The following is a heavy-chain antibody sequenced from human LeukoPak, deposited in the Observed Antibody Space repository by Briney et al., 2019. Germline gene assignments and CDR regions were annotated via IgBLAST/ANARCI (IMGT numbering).Heavy chain of an antibody. Sequence: PSEILSPTCTVSGGSISSSSYYWGWIRQPPGKGLEWIGSIYYSGSTYYNPSLKSRVTISVDTSKNQFSLKLSSVTAADTAVYYCASHAGIAARRTDYWGQGTLVTVSS. V-gene: IGHV4-39*01. D-gene: IGHD6-13*01. J-gene: IGHJ4*02. CDR1: GGSISSSSYY. CDR3: ASHAGIAARRTDY. CDR2: IYYSGST.